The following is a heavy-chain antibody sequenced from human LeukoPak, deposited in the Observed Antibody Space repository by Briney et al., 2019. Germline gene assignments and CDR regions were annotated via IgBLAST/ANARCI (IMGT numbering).Heavy chain of an antibody. J-gene: IGHJ4*02. Sequence: SETLSLTCTVSGGSISSGDYYWSWIRQPPGKGLEWIGYIYYSGSTYYNPSLKSRVTVSVDTSKNQFSLKLSSVTAADTAVYYCARANIVVVPAAMYDYFDYWGQGTLVTVSS. CDR2: IYYSGST. CDR3: ARANIVVVPAAMYDYFDY. CDR1: GGSISSGDYY. D-gene: IGHD2-2*01. V-gene: IGHV4-30-4*01.